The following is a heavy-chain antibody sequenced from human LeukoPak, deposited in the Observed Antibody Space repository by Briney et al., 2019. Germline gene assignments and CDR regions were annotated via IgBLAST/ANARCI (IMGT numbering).Heavy chain of an antibody. CDR2: ISSSSSYI. D-gene: IGHD1-7*01. J-gene: IGHJ5*02. CDR1: GFTFSSYS. V-gene: IGHV3-21*01. CDR3: ARGGELELRGWFDP. Sequence: KSGGSLRLSCAASGFTFSSYSMNWVRQAPGKGLEWVSSISSSSSYIYYADSVKGRFTISRDNAKNSLYLQMNSLRAEDTAVYYCARGGELELRGWFDPWGQGTLVTVSS.